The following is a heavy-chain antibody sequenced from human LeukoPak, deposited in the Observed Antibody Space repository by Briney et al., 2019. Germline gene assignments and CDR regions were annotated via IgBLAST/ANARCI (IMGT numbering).Heavy chain of an antibody. Sequence: SETLSLTCTVSGGSISSSSYYWGWIRQPPGKGLEWIGSIYYSGSTYYNPSLKSRVTISVDTSKNQFSLKLSSVTAADTAVYYCARQEAKRYGDYVDYWGQGTLVTVSS. D-gene: IGHD4-17*01. J-gene: IGHJ4*02. V-gene: IGHV4-39*01. CDR3: ARQEAKRYGDYVDY. CDR2: IYYSGST. CDR1: GGSISSSSYY.